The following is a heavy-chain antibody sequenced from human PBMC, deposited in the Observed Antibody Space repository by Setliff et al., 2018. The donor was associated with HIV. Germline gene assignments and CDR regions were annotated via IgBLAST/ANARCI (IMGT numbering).Heavy chain of an antibody. Sequence: GGSLRLSCAASGFTFNSYAMSWVRQAPGKGLEWVSAISGSGGSTYYADSVKGRFTISRDNSKNTLDLQMNSLRAEDTAVYYCAKDARWNYVGFDYWGQGTLVTVSS. J-gene: IGHJ4*02. CDR3: AKDARWNYVGFDY. CDR2: ISGSGGST. V-gene: IGHV3-23*01. CDR1: GFTFNSYA. D-gene: IGHD1-7*01.